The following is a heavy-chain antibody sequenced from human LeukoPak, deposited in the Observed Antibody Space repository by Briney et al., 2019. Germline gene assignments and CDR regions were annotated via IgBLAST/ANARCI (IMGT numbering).Heavy chain of an antibody. J-gene: IGHJ4*02. D-gene: IGHD5-24*01. CDR2: ISSSSSTI. V-gene: IGHV3-48*02. CDR3: ARRDGYKSHFDY. CDR1: GFTFSSYG. Sequence: GGSLRLSCAASGFTFSSYGMNWVRQAPGRGLEWVSYISSSSSTIYYADSVKGRFTISRDNAKNSLYLQMHSLRDEDTAVYYCARRDGYKSHFDYWGQGTLVTVSS.